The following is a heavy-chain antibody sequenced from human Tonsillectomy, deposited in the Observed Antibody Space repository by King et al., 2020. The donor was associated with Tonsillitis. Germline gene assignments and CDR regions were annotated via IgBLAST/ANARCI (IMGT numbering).Heavy chain of an antibody. D-gene: IGHD3-3*01. CDR3: ARDENYDFWSGYSY. V-gene: IGHV3-48*01. J-gene: IGHJ4*02. Sequence: VQLVESGGGSVQPGGSLRLSCAASGFTFSSYSMNWVRQAPGKGLEWVSYISSSSSTIYYADSGKGRFTISRDNAKNSLYLQMNSLRAEDTAVYYCARDENYDFWSGYSYWGQGTLVTVSS. CDR1: GFTFSSYS. CDR2: ISSSSSTI.